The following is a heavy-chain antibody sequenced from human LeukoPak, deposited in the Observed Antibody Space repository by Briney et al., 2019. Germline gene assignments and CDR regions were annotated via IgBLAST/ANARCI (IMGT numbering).Heavy chain of an antibody. V-gene: IGHV4-34*01. CDR3: ARHSICFGP. Sequence: SETLSLTCAVYGGSFSGYYWSWIRQPPGKGLEWIGEINHSGSTNYNPSLKSRVTISVDTSKNQFSLKLTSVTAADTAVYYCARHSICFGPWGQGTLVTVSS. CDR2: INHSGST. J-gene: IGHJ5*02. CDR1: GGSFSGYY. D-gene: IGHD2-21*01.